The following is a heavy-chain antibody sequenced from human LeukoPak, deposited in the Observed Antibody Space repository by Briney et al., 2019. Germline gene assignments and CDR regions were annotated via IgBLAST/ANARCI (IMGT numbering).Heavy chain of an antibody. V-gene: IGHV4-4*07. CDR2: IYTSGST. J-gene: IGHJ6*02. CDR1: GVSISSYY. Sequence: SETLSLTCTVSGVSISSYYWSWIRQPAGKGLEWIGRIYTSGSTNYNPSLKSRVTMSVDTSKNQFSLKLSSVTAADTAVYYCARESGMVVAATYYYYGMDVWGQGTTVTVSS. CDR3: ARESGMVVAATYYYYGMDV. D-gene: IGHD2-15*01.